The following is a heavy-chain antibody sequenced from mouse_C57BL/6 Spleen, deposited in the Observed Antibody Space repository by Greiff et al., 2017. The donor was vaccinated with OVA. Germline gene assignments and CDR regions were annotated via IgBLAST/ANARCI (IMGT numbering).Heavy chain of an antibody. CDR2: IDPNSGGT. Sequence: QVHVKQPGAELVKPGASVKLSCKASGYTFTSYWMHWVKQRPGRGLEWIGRIDPNSGGTKYNEKFKSKATLTVDKPSSTAYMQLSSLTSEDSAVYYCARFITTVVATSYYFDYWGQGTTLTVSS. J-gene: IGHJ2*01. V-gene: IGHV1-72*01. CDR1: GYTFTSYW. D-gene: IGHD1-1*01. CDR3: ARFITTVVATSYYFDY.